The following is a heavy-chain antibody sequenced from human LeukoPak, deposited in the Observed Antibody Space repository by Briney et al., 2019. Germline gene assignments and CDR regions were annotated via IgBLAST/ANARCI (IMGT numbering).Heavy chain of an antibody. D-gene: IGHD3-22*01. CDR1: GGSFSGYY. J-gene: IGHJ4*02. V-gene: IGHV4-34*01. Sequence: SETLSLTCAVYGGSFSGYYWSWIRQPPGKGLEWIGEINHSGSTYYNPSLKSRVTISVDTSKNQFSLKLSSVTAADTAVYYCASHRPYYYDSSGYPWDYWGQGTLVTVSS. CDR2: INHSGST. CDR3: ASHRPYYYDSSGYPWDY.